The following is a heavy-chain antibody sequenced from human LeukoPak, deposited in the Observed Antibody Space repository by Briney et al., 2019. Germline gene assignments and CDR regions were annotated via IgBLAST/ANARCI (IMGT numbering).Heavy chain of an antibody. Sequence: SETLSLTCAVSGGSISSGGYSWSWIRQPPGKGLEWIGYIYHSGSTYYNPSLKSRVTISVDMSKNQFSLKLSSVTAADTAVYYCARHRSGSYDYWGQGTLVTVSS. CDR3: ARHRSGSYDY. D-gene: IGHD3-10*01. CDR1: GGSISSGGYS. V-gene: IGHV4-30-2*01. J-gene: IGHJ4*02. CDR2: IYHSGST.